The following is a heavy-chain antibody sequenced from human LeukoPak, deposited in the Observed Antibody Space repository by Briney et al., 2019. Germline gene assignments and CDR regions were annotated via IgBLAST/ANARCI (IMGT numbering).Heavy chain of an antibody. CDR2: INHRGST. J-gene: IGHJ4*02. D-gene: IGHD6-6*01. CDR1: GFTFSKSW. V-gene: IGHV4-34*01. Sequence: GSLRLSCAASGFTFSKSWMGWVRQAPGKGLEWIGEINHRGSTNYNPSLKSRVTMSVDTSKNQFSLKLSSVTAADTAVYYCARGRGAARFVTIEFDYWGQGALVTVSS. CDR3: ARGRGAARFVTIEFDY.